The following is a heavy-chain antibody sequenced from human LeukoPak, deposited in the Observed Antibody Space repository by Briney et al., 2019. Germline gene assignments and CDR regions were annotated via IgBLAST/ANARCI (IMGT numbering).Heavy chain of an antibody. CDR3: ARDSPASGSTLLDY. CDR1: GCTFSSYA. D-gene: IGHD3-10*01. V-gene: IGHV1-69*13. J-gene: IGHJ4*02. CDR2: IIPIFGTA. Sequence: SVKVSFKASGCTFSSYAISWVRQAPGQGLEWMGGIIPIFGTANYAQKFQGRVTITADESTSTAYTELSSLRSEDTAVYYCARDSPASGSTLLDYWGQGTLVTVSS.